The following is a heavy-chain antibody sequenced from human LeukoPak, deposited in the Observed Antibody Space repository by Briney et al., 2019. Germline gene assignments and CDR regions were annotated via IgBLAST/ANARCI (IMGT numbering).Heavy chain of an antibody. CDR1: GYSFVLYG. J-gene: IGHJ4*02. CDR3: ASWGSSGYYGSDY. V-gene: IGHV1-8*02. Sequence: GASVKVSCKASGYSFVLYGISWVRQATGQGLEWMGWMNPNSGNTGYAQKFQGRVTMTRNTSISTAYMELSSLRSDDTAVYYCASWGSSGYYGSDYWGQGTLVTVSS. D-gene: IGHD3-22*01. CDR2: MNPNSGNT.